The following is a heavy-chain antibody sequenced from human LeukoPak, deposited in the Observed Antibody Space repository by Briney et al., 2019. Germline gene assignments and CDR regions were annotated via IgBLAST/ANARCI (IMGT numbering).Heavy chain of an antibody. J-gene: IGHJ6*03. V-gene: IGHV3-7*01. CDR3: ARAPPGSGDYYYMDV. D-gene: IGHD6-19*01. CDR2: INQDGSKE. CDR1: GFTFSSYW. Sequence: GGSLRLSCVASGFTFSSYWMSWVRQAPGKGLEWVANINQDGSKEYYVDSVKGRFTISRDNAQNSLYLQMNSLRAEDTALYYCARAPPGSGDYYYMDVWGKGTTVTVSS.